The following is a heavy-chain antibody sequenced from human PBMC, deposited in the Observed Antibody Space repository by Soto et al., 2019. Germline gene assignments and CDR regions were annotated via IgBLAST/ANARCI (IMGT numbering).Heavy chain of an antibody. CDR2: ISAYNGNT. CDR3: ARVRAAGSPPYNWCDP. Sequence: ASVKVSCKASGYTFISSDITWVRQAPGQGLEWMGWISAYNGNTNVPQNLQGRVILTTDISTDTAYMELRSLRSDDTAMYYCARVRAAGSPPYNWCDPWGQGTLVTASS. J-gene: IGHJ5*02. CDR1: GYTFISSD. D-gene: IGHD2-15*01. V-gene: IGHV1-18*04.